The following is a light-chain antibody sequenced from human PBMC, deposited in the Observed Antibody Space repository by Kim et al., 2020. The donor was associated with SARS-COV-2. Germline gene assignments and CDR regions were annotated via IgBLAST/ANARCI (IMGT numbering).Light chain of an antibody. V-gene: IGLV3-21*04. CDR2: YDS. Sequence: PGKTARLPCGGKNSGSKSVHWYQQKPGQAPVLVIYYDSDRPSGIPERFSGSNSGNTATLTISRVEAGDEADYYCQVWDSSSDHHWVFGGGTQLTVL. J-gene: IGLJ3*02. CDR1: NSGSKS. CDR3: QVWDSSSDHHWV.